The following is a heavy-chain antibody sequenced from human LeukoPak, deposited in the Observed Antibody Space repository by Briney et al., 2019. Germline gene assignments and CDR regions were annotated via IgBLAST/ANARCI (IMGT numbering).Heavy chain of an antibody. J-gene: IGHJ6*02. Sequence: SETLSLTCTVFGGSISSYYWSWIRQPPGKGLEWIGYIYYSGSTNYNPSLKSRVTISVDTSKNQFSLKLSSVTAADTAVYYCARDVWGIAVAGTGQYYYGMDVWGQGTTVTVSS. D-gene: IGHD6-19*01. V-gene: IGHV4-59*01. CDR3: ARDVWGIAVAGTGQYYYGMDV. CDR2: IYYSGST. CDR1: GGSISSYY.